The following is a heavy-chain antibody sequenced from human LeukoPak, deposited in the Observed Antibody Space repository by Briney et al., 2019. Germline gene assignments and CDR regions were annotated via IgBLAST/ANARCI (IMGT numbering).Heavy chain of an antibody. J-gene: IGHJ4*02. V-gene: IGHV1-69*13. CDR2: IIPIFGTA. CDR3: ARDRAGTDY. Sequence: SVQVSCKTSGYIFAHNGISWVRQAPGQGLEWMGGIIPIFGTANYAQKFQGRVTITADESTSTAYMELSSLRSEDTAVYYCARDRAGTDYWGQGTLVTVSS. CDR1: GYIFAHNG.